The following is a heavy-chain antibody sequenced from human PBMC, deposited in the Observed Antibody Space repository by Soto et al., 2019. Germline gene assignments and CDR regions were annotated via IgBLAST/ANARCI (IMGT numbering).Heavy chain of an antibody. D-gene: IGHD1-26*01. V-gene: IGHV1-8*01. CDR2: MNPNSGNT. Sequence: QVQLVQSGAEVKKPGASVKVSCKASGYTFSSYDINWVRQATGQGLEWMGWMNPNSGNTAYAQKFQGRVTMTRNTSISTADRELSSLGSEDTAVYYCARERNWLEPWGQGTLVTVSS. J-gene: IGHJ5*02. CDR3: ARERNWLEP. CDR1: GYTFSSYD.